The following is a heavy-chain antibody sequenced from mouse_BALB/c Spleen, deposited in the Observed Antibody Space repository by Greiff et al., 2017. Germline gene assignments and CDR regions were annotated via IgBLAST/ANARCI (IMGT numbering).Heavy chain of an antibody. CDR3: AREGYGNYGGGDFDY. CDR2: INPSSGYT. D-gene: IGHD2-10*02. V-gene: IGHV1-4*02. J-gene: IGHJ2*01. Sequence: VQLQESAAELARPGASVKMSCTASGYTFTSYTMPWVKQRPGQGLEWIGYINPSSGYTEYNQKFKDKTTLTADKSSSTAYMQLSSLTSEDSAVYYCAREGYGNYGGGDFDYWGQGTTLTVSS. CDR1: GYTFTSYT.